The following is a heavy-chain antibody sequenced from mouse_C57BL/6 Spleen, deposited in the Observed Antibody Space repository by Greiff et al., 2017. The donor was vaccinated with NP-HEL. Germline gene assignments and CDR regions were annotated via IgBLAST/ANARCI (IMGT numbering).Heavy chain of an antibody. Sequence: QVHVKQSGPELVKPGASVKISCKASGYAFSSSWMNWVQQRPGKGLEWIVRIYPGDGDINYNGKFKGQATLTADKSASTAYMQLSSLTSEDSAVYFCARYHSNYYDMDYWGQGTSVTVSS. J-gene: IGHJ4*01. D-gene: IGHD2-5*01. CDR3: ARYHSNYYDMDY. CDR2: IYPGDGDI. CDR1: GYAFSSSW. V-gene: IGHV1-82*01.